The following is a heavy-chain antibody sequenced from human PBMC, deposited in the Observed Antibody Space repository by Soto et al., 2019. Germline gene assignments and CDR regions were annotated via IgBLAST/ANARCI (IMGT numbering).Heavy chain of an antibody. J-gene: IGHJ3*01. V-gene: IGHV3-30*18. CDR3: AKEHNAFDL. Sequence: QVQLVESGGGVVQPGTSLRLSCAASGFTFSTYAMHWVRQAPGEGLEWVAGIGNDAGYKYYADSVKGRFTISRDNSKDTLYLQMNSLRAEDTAVYYCAKEHNAFDLWGQGTMVTVSS. CDR2: IGNDAGYK. CDR1: GFTFSTYA.